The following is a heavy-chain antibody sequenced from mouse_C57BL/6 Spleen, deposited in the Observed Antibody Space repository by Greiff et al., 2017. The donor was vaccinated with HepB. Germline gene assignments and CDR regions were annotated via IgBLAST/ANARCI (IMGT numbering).Heavy chain of an antibody. V-gene: IGHV2-6-1*01. CDR3: ARQDYYGSSGSYAMDY. CDR2: IWSDGST. CDR1: GFSFTSYG. J-gene: IGHJ4*01. Sequence: QVQLKESGPGLVAPSQSLSITCTVSGFSFTSYGVHWVRQPPGKGLEWLVVIWSDGSTTYNSALKSRLSISKDNSKSQVFLKMNSLQTDDTAMYYCARQDYYGSSGSYAMDYWGQGTSVTVSS. D-gene: IGHD1-1*01.